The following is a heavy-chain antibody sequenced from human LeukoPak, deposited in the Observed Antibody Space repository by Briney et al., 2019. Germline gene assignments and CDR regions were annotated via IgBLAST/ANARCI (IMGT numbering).Heavy chain of an antibody. CDR3: ARAEGDYGDYVWFDP. D-gene: IGHD4-17*01. CDR2: IYSGGST. Sequence: GGSLRLSCAASGFTVSSNYMSWVRQAPGKGLEWVSVIYSGGSTYYADSVKGRFTISRDNSKNTLYLQMNSLRAEDTAVYYCARAEGDYGDYVWFDPWGQGTLVTVSS. CDR1: GFTVSSNY. J-gene: IGHJ5*02. V-gene: IGHV3-66*01.